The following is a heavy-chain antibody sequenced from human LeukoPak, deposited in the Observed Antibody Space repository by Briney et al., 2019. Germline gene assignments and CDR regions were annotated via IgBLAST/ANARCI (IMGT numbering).Heavy chain of an antibody. J-gene: IGHJ5*02. CDR3: ARGDIVVVPAVPNWFDP. V-gene: IGHV1-2*02. D-gene: IGHD2-2*01. Sequence: ASVKVSCKASGYTFTDYYMHWIRQAPGQGLEWMGWINPKSGDTHSAQKFQGRVTMTRDTSISTAYMELSRLRSDDTAVYYCARGDIVVVPAVPNWFDPWGQGTLVTVSS. CDR2: INPKSGDT. CDR1: GYTFTDYY.